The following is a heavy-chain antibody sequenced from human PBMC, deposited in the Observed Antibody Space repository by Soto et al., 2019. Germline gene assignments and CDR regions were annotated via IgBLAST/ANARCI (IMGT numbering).Heavy chain of an antibody. Sequence: SETLSLTCAVSGGSISSGGSSWSWIRQPPGKGLKWIGYIYHSGSTYYNWSLKSRVTISVDRSKNQFSLRLNSVTAADTAVYYCARVHAYYGSESYSNGFDSWGEGTLVSVSS. D-gene: IGHD3-10*01. CDR2: IYHSGST. CDR3: ARVHAYYGSESYSNGFDS. CDR1: GGSISSGGSS. J-gene: IGHJ5*01. V-gene: IGHV4-30-2*01.